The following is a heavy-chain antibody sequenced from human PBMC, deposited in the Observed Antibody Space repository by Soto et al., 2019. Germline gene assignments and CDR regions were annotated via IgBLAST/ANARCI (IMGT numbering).Heavy chain of an antibody. V-gene: IGHV4-61*01. Sequence: SETLSLTCAVSNFSLSKEYYWTWIRQPPGKGLEWIGYVYNSGSTNYNPSLKSRVTISEDTSKSQFSLKVNSMTAADTAVYYCARYRREAVAGYTLDNWGQGILVTVSS. CDR1: NFSLSKEYY. D-gene: IGHD6-13*01. J-gene: IGHJ4*02. CDR2: VYNSGST. CDR3: ARYRREAVAGYTLDN.